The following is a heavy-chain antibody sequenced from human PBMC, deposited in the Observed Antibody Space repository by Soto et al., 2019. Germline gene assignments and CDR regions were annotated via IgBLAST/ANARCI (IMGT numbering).Heavy chain of an antibody. D-gene: IGHD5-12*01. Sequence: QVQLVQSGAEVKKPGASVKVSCKASGYTFTSYGISWVRQAPGQGLEWMGWISAYNGNTNYTQKLQGRVTMTTDTPTSTAYMELRSLRSDDTAVYYCARVYSGYDSSPYNWFDPWGQGTLVTVSS. V-gene: IGHV1-18*01. CDR1: GYTFTSYG. CDR2: ISAYNGNT. CDR3: ARVYSGYDSSPYNWFDP. J-gene: IGHJ5*02.